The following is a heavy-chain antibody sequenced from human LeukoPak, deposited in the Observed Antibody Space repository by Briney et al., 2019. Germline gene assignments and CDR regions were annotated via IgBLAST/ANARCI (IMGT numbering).Heavy chain of an antibody. CDR2: IYYSGST. Sequence: SETLSLTCTVSGGSISSYYWSWIRQPPGKGLEWIGYIYYSGSTNYNPSLKSRVTISVDTSKNQFSLKLSSVTAADTAVYYCAGVAYYGSRSYLNWFDPWGQGTLVTVSS. V-gene: IGHV4-59*01. CDR1: GGSISSYY. CDR3: AGVAYYGSRSYLNWFDP. D-gene: IGHD3-10*01. J-gene: IGHJ5*02.